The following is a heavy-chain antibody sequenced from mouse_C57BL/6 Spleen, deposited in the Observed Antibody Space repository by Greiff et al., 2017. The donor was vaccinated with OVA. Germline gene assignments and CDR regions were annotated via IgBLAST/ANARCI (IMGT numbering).Heavy chain of an antibody. Sequence: QVQLQQPGAELVRPGSSVKLSCTASGYTFTSYWMHWVKQRPIQGLEWIGNIDPSDSESPSNQKFKAKATLTVAKSSSTAYMQLSSLTPEDSAVYYCARRMVWDGYDAYLDYWGQGTTLTVSS. D-gene: IGHD2-2*01. V-gene: IGHV1-52*01. CDR2: IDPSDSES. J-gene: IGHJ2*01. CDR1: GYTFTSYW. CDR3: ARRMVWDGYDAYLDY.